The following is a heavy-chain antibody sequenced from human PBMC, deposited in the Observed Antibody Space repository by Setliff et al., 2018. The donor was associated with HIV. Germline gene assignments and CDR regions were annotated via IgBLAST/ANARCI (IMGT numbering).Heavy chain of an antibody. Sequence: WASVKVSCKASGYTFTSYDINWVRQATGQGLEWMGWMNPNSGNTGYSQKFQGRVTMTRNTSISTAYMELSSLRSEDTAVYYCARVKYYDSSGYSIGAFDIWGQGTMVTVSS. CDR3: ARVKYYDSSGYSIGAFDI. J-gene: IGHJ3*02. V-gene: IGHV1-8*02. CDR2: MNPNSGNT. CDR1: GYTFTSYD. D-gene: IGHD3-22*01.